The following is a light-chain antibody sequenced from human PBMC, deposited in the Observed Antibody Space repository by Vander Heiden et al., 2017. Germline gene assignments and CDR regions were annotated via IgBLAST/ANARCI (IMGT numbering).Light chain of an antibody. CDR3: ASWDESLSGVV. V-gene: IGLV1-47*01. Sequence: QSVLTQPPSASGTPGQRVSISCSGSRSNIATNYVYWYQQLPGTAPKLLIYMSSQRPSGVPDRFSGSKSGTSASLAICGLRSEDEADYYCASWDESLSGVVFGGGTKLTVL. J-gene: IGLJ2*01. CDR1: RSNIATNY. CDR2: MSS.